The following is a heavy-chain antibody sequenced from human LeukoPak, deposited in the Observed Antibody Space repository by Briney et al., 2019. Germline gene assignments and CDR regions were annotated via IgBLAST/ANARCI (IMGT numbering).Heavy chain of an antibody. CDR2: IWYDGSNK. V-gene: IGHV3-33*01. D-gene: IGHD3-9*01. J-gene: IGHJ6*02. Sequence: GSLRLSCAASGFTFSSYGMHWVRQAPGKGLEWVAVIWYDGSNKYYADSVKGRFTISRDNSKNTLYLQMNSLRAEDTAVYYCARDSPIRLVESGMDVWGQGTTVTVSS. CDR1: GFTFSSYG. CDR3: ARDSPIRLVESGMDV.